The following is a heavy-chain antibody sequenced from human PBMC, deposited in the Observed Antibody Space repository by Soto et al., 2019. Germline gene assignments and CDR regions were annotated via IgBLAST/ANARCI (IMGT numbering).Heavy chain of an antibody. V-gene: IGHV3-33*01. D-gene: IGHD2-15*01. CDR2: IWYDGSNK. J-gene: IGHJ4*02. Sequence: VAVIWYDGSNKYYADSVKGRFTISRDNSKNTLYLQMNSLRAEDTAVYYCAREGYCSGGSCYFDYWGQGTLVTVSS. CDR3: AREGYCSGGSCYFDY.